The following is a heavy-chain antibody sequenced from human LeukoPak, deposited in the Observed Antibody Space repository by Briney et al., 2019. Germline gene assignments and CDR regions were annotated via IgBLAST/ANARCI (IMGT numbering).Heavy chain of an antibody. V-gene: IGHV3-48*03. D-gene: IGHD6-13*01. Sequence: XXSYEMNWVRQAPGKGXEWVSYISSSGSTIYYADSVKGRFTISRDNAKNSLYLQMNSLRAEDTAVYYCARRDSSWDYWGQGTLVTVSS. CDR1: XXSYE. J-gene: IGHJ4*02. CDR2: ISSSGSTI. CDR3: ARRDSSWDY.